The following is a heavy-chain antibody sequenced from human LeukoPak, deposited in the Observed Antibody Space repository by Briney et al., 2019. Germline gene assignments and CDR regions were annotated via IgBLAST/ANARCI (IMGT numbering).Heavy chain of an antibody. J-gene: IGHJ3*02. Sequence: ASVKVSCKASGYTFTTYGISWVRQAPGQGLEWMGWISVYNSNTNYAQKIQGRVTMTTDTSTNTAYMELRSLRSDDTAVYYCARVRYVVAGIDNDAFDIWGQGTMVTVSS. CDR3: ARVRYVVAGIDNDAFDI. CDR2: ISVYNSNT. D-gene: IGHD6-19*01. V-gene: IGHV1-18*01. CDR1: GYTFTTYG.